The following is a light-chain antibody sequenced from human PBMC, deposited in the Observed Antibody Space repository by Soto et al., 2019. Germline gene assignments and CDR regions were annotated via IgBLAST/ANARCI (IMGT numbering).Light chain of an antibody. CDR2: AAS. CDR3: QQSYTSPHT. J-gene: IGKJ2*01. Sequence: GGRVTITCRASQTISTYLNWYQQTPGRAPALLISAASTLQSGVPSRFSGSGSGTEFTLTISSLQPQDFATYYCQQSYTSPHTFGQGTKVDIK. CDR1: QTISTY. V-gene: IGKV1-39*01.